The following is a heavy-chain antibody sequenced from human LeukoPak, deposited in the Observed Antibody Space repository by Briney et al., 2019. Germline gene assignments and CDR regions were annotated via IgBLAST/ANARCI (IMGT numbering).Heavy chain of an antibody. J-gene: IGHJ4*02. CDR2: ISGSGGST. Sequence: PGGSLRLSCAASGFTFSSYAMSWVRQAPGKGLEWVSAISGSGGSTYYADSVKGRFTISRDNSKNTLYLQMNSLRAEDTAVYYCAKKYYYDSSGYWVFDYWGQGTLVTVSS. V-gene: IGHV3-23*01. CDR3: AKKYYYDSSGYWVFDY. D-gene: IGHD3-22*01. CDR1: GFTFSSYA.